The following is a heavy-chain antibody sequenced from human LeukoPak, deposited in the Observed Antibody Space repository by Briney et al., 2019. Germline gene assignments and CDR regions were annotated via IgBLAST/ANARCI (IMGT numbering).Heavy chain of an antibody. V-gene: IGHV3-74*01. CDR3: AAAVAAAPGAY. Sequence: PGGSLRLSCAASGFTFSSYSMNWVRQAPGEGLVWISRINSDGRSTNYADSVKGRFNISRDDAKNTLYLQMNSLRAEDTAVYYCAAAVAAAPGAYWGQGTLVTVSS. D-gene: IGHD6-13*01. J-gene: IGHJ4*02. CDR1: GFTFSSYS. CDR2: INSDGRST.